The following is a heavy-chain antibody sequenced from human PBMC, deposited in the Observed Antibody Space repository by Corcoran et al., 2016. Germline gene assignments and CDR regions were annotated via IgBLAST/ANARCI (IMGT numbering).Heavy chain of an antibody. CDR2: IVVGSGNT. V-gene: IGHV1-58*01. CDR1: GFTFTSSA. CDR3: AAETIAAPFPFREYGMDV. J-gene: IGHJ6*02. D-gene: IGHD6-6*01. Sequence: QMQLVQSGPEVKKPGTSVKVSCKASGFTFTSSAVQWVRQARGQRLEWIGWIVVGSGNTNYAQKFQERVTITRDMSTSTAYMELSSLRSEDTAVYDCAAETIAAPFPFREYGMDVWGQGTTVTVSS.